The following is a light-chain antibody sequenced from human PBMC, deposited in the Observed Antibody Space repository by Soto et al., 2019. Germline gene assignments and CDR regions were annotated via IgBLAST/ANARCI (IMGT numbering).Light chain of an antibody. V-gene: IGLV2-11*01. Sequence: QSVLTQPRSVSGSPGQSVTISCTGTSNDVGGYNFVSWYQQYPGKAPKLIIYDVTKGPSGVPDRFSGSKSDNTASLTISGLQTDDEADYYCCSYAGSYTHVFGTGTKVTVL. CDR3: CSYAGSYTHV. CDR1: SNDVGGYNF. J-gene: IGLJ1*01. CDR2: DVT.